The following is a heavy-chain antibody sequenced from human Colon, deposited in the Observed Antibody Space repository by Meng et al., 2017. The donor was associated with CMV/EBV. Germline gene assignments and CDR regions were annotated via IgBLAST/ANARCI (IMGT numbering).Heavy chain of an antibody. Sequence: QVQLQQSGPGLVKPSQTFSLTCPISGDCVSSNSAAWNWIRQSPSRGLEWLGRTFYRSKWSNEYAVSVKSRITINPDTSKNQFFLQLNSVTPEDTAVYYCARGYGPIHSEYNFDYWGQGTLVTVSS. D-gene: IGHD1-26*01. CDR3: ARGYGPIHSEYNFDY. J-gene: IGHJ4*02. CDR1: GDCVSSNSAA. V-gene: IGHV6-1*01. CDR2: TFYRSKWSN.